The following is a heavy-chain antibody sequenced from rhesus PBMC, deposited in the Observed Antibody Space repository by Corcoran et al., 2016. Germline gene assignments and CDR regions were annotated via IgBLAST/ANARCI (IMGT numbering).Heavy chain of an antibody. CDR3: AGGLGDY. J-gene: IGHJ4*01. D-gene: IGHD3-3*01. Sequence: QVQLQESGPGLVKPSETLSLTCAVSGGSISSSNWWSWIRQPPGKGLEWIGGIYSTTGNTNYNPSHRNRVTISKDTSNNQFCWKLSSVTAADTAVYYCAGGLGDYWGQGVLVTVSS. CDR1: GGSISSSNW. CDR2: IYSTTGNT. V-gene: IGHV4S18*01.